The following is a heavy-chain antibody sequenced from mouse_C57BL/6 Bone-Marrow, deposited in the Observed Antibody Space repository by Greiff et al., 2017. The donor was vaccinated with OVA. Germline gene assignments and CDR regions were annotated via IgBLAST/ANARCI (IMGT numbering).Heavy chain of an antibody. CDR1: GYTFTSYW. D-gene: IGHD2-4*01. CDR3: ALLYDYAPSWFAY. Sequence: VQLQQPGAELVMPGASVKLSCKASGYTFTSYWMHWVKQRPGQGLEWIGEIDTSDSYTNYNQKFKGKSTLTVDTSSSTAYMQLSSLTSEDSPFYSGALLYDYAPSWFAYWGQGTLVTVSA. CDR2: IDTSDSYT. V-gene: IGHV1-69*01. J-gene: IGHJ3*01.